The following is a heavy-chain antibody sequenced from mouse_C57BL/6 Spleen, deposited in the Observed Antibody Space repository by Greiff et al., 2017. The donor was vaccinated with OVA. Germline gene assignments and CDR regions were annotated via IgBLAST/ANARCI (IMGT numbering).Heavy chain of an antibody. CDR3: ARREYYDEDYFCY. D-gene: IGHD2-4*01. V-gene: IGHV1-18*01. Sequence: VQLQQSGPELVKPGASVKIPCKASGYTFTDYNMDWVKQSHGKSLEWIGDINPNNGGTIYNQKLKGKATLTVDKSSSTAYMELRSLTSEDTAVYDCARREYYDEDYFCYWGQGTTLTVSS. CDR1: GYTFTDYN. J-gene: IGHJ2*01. CDR2: INPNNGGT.